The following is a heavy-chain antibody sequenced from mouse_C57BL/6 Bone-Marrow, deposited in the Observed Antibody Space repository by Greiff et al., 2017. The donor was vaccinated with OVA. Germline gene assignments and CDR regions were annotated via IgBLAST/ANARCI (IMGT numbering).Heavy chain of an antibody. Sequence: VQLQESGAELVRPGTSVKMSCKASGYTFTNYWIGWAKQRPGHGLEWIGDIYPGGGYTNYNEKFKGKATLTADKSSSTAYMQFSSLTSEDSAIYYGARYFHWYFEVWGTGTTVTVSS. J-gene: IGHJ1*03. CDR1: GYTFTNYW. V-gene: IGHV1-63*01. CDR3: ARYFHWYFEV. CDR2: IYPGGGYT.